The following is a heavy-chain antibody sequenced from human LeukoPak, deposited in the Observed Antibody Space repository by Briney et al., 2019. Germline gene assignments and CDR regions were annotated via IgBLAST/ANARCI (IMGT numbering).Heavy chain of an antibody. J-gene: IGHJ1*01. CDR1: GFTFSSYG. CDR2: IWYDGSNK. D-gene: IGHD2-21*01. Sequence: GGSLRLSCAASGFTFSSYGMHWVRQAPGKGLEWVAVIWYDGSNKYYADSVKGRFTISRDNSKNTLYLQMNSLRAEDTAVYYCTTVAITKSFYHWGQGTLVTVSS. CDR3: TTVAITKSFYH. V-gene: IGHV3-33*01.